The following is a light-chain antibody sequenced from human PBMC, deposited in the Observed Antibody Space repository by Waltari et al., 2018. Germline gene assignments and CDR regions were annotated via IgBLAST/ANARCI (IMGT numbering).Light chain of an antibody. V-gene: IGKV3-20*01. Sequence: EIVLTQSPGTLSLSLGDRATLSCRASQSVGRALTWYQQNPGQAPRLLIYGASTRAPGIPDRFSGSGSGTDFSLTISRLEPDDFAVYFCQHYLRLPVTFGQGTTVEI. J-gene: IGKJ1*01. CDR2: GAS. CDR3: QHYLRLPVT. CDR1: QSVGRA.